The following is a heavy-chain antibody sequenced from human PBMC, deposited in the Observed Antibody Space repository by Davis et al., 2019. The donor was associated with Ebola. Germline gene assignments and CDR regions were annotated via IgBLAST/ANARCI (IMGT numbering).Heavy chain of an antibody. Sequence: AASVKVSCKASGYTFTSYAMHWVRQAPGHRPEWMGWISAYNGNTNYAQKLQGRVTMTTDTSTSTAYMELSSLRSEDTAVYYCARGKMGRGATNFVGWFDPWGQGTLVTVSS. CDR1: GYTFTSYA. D-gene: IGHD1-26*01. CDR3: ARGKMGRGATNFVGWFDP. V-gene: IGHV1-3*01. CDR2: ISAYNGNT. J-gene: IGHJ5*02.